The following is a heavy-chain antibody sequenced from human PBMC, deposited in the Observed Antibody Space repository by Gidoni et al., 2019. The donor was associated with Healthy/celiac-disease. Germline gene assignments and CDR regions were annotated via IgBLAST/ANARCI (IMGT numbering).Heavy chain of an antibody. Sequence: QVQLVESGGGVVQPGRSRRLSGAASGFTFSSYAMHWVRQAPGEGLEWVAVISYDGSNKYYADSVKGRFTISRDNSKNTLYLQMNSLRAEDTAVYYCARSGYSHRPYAFDIWGQGTMVTVSS. D-gene: IGHD5-18*01. J-gene: IGHJ3*02. CDR1: GFTFSSYA. CDR3: ARSGYSHRPYAFDI. V-gene: IGHV3-30-3*01. CDR2: ISYDGSNK.